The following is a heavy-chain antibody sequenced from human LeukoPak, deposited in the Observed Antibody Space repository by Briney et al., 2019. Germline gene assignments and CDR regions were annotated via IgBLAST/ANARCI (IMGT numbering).Heavy chain of an antibody. CDR1: GGTFSSYA. CDR3: AREEVGATIYYYYGMDV. D-gene: IGHD1-26*01. J-gene: IGHJ6*02. Sequence: ASVKVSCKASGGTFSSYAISWVRQAPGQGLEWMGRIIPILGIANYAQKLQGRVTITADKSTSTAYMELSSLRSEDTAVYYCAREEVGATIYYYYGMDVWGQGTTVTVSS. V-gene: IGHV1-69*04. CDR2: IIPILGIA.